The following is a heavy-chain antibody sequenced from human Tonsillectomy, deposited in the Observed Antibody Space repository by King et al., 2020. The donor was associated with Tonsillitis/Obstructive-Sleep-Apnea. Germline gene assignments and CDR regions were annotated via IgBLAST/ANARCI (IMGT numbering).Heavy chain of an antibody. J-gene: IGHJ4*02. Sequence: VQLQQWGAGLLKPSETLSLTCAVYGGSFSGYYWSWIRQPPGKGLEWIGEINHSGSTNYNPSLKSRVTISVDTSKNQFSLKLSSVTAADTAVYYCARGGGIVVVPAEELDYWGQGTLVTVSS. CDR3: ARGGGIVVVPAEELDY. CDR2: INHSGST. V-gene: IGHV4-34*01. CDR1: GGSFSGYY. D-gene: IGHD2-2*01.